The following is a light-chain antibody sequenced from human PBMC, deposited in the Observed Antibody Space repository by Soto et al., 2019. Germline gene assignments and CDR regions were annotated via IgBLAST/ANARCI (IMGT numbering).Light chain of an antibody. J-gene: IGKJ2*01. V-gene: IGKV3-20*01. CDR1: QSVSSSY. Sequence: EIVLTQSPGTLSLSPGERATLSCRASQSVSSSYLAWYQHKPGQAPRLLIYGASSRATGIPDRFSGSGSGTDFTLTISRLEADDFAVYYCQQYGSSPHTFGQGTKLEIK. CDR2: GAS. CDR3: QQYGSSPHT.